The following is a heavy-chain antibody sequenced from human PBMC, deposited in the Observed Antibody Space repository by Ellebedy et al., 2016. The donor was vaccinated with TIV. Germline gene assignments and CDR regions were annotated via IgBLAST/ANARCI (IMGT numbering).Heavy chain of an antibody. CDR3: AKTSPFCSGSTSCYISH. V-gene: IGHV3-23*01. D-gene: IGHD2-2*02. CDR1: GFTFSSYA. Sequence: GGSLRLSXAASGFTFSSYAMNWVRQAPGKGLEWVSAISGSGGSTYYADSVKGRFTISRDNSKNTLYLQMNSLRAEDTAVYYCAKTSPFCSGSTSCYISHWGQGTLVTVSS. CDR2: ISGSGGST. J-gene: IGHJ4*02.